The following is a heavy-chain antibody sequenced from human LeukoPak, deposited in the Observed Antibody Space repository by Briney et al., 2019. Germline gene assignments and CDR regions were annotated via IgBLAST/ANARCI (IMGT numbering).Heavy chain of an antibody. CDR1: GFTFSSYA. Sequence: GGSLRLSCAASGFTFSSYAMSWVRQAPGKGLEWVSGISDSGGTTYYADSVKGRFTISRDSYKNTLYLQMNSLRAEDAAVYYCAKAPVTTCSGAYCYPFDYWGQGTLVTVSS. V-gene: IGHV3-23*01. D-gene: IGHD2-15*01. CDR3: AKAPVTTCSGAYCYPFDY. CDR2: ISDSGGTT. J-gene: IGHJ4*02.